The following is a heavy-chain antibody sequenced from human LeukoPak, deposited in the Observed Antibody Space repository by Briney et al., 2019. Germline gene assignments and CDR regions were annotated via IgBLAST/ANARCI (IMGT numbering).Heavy chain of an antibody. CDR1: GFTFSSYG. Sequence: GGSLRLSCAASGFTFSSYGMHWVRQAPGKGLEWVAVISYDGSNKYYADSVKGRFTISRDNSKTTLYLQMNSLRAEDTAVYYCAKAVFYYYYYGMDVWGQGTTVTVSS. V-gene: IGHV3-30*18. CDR2: ISYDGSNK. D-gene: IGHD5/OR15-5a*01. CDR3: AKAVFYYYYYGMDV. J-gene: IGHJ6*02.